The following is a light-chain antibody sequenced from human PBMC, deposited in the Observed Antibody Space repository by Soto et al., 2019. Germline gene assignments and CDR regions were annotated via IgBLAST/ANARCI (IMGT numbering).Light chain of an antibody. CDR2: DVS. CDR3: SSYTSSSTRV. J-gene: IGLJ2*01. CDR1: SSDVGGYNY. Sequence: QSALTQPASVSGSPGQSITISCTGTSSDVGGYNYVSWYQQHPGKAPKLMIYDVSNRPSGVSNRFSGSKSGNTASLTISGLQAEDEAYYCCSSYTSSSTRVFGGGTKLTVL. V-gene: IGLV2-14*01.